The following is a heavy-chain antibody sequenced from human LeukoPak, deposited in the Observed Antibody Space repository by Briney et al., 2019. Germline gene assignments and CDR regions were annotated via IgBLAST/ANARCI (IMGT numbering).Heavy chain of an antibody. CDR3: TSSGYCTNGVCHSYYYYYYMDV. D-gene: IGHD2-8*01. Sequence: SETLSLTCTVSGGSFISSSYYWGWVRQPPGKGLEWIGSIYYSGSTSYNPSLKSRVTISVDTSKNQFSLKLSSVTAADTAVYYCTSSGYCTNGVCHSYYYYYYMDVWGKGTTVTVSS. J-gene: IGHJ6*03. CDR2: IYYSGST. V-gene: IGHV4-39*07. CDR1: GGSFISSSYY.